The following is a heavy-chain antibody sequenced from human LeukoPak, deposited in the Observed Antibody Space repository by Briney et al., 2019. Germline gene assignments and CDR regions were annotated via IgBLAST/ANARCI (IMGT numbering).Heavy chain of an antibody. Sequence: GGSLRLSCAASGFTFSSYWMHWVRQAPGKGLGWVSRINSDGSSTSYADSVKVRFTISRDNAKNTLYLQMNSLRAEDTAVYYCARDDGSVPAANLLDYWGQGTLVTVSS. CDR1: GFTFSSYW. D-gene: IGHD2-2*01. CDR2: INSDGSST. J-gene: IGHJ4*02. V-gene: IGHV3-74*01. CDR3: ARDDGSVPAANLLDY.